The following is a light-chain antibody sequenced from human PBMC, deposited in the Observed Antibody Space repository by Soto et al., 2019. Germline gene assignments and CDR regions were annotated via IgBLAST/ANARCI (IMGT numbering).Light chain of an antibody. CDR1: QSVLYSSNNKNY. J-gene: IGKJ1*01. V-gene: IGKV4-1*01. CDR3: QHYGYPQWT. CDR2: WAS. Sequence: DIVMTQSPDSLAVSLGERATINCKSSQSVLYSSNNKNYLAWYQQKPGQPPKLLIYWASTRESGVPDRFSGSGSGTDFTLTISRLEPEDFAVYYCQHYGYPQWTFGQGTKVDIK.